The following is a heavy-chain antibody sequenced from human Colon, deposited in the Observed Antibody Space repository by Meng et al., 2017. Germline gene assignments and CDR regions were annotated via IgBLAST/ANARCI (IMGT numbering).Heavy chain of an antibody. CDR3: ASSDYYRSDY. J-gene: IGHJ4*02. Sequence: QVQLPEAGPGLVKPSETLSLTCAVSGGSSSRSDWWSWVRQPPGKGLEWIGETSHSGSTNYSPSLKSRVTISLDKSKNQLSLKLNSVTAADTAVYYCASSDYYRSDYWGQGTLVTVSS. D-gene: IGHD3-22*01. CDR2: TSHSGST. V-gene: IGHV4-4*02. CDR1: GGSSSRSDW.